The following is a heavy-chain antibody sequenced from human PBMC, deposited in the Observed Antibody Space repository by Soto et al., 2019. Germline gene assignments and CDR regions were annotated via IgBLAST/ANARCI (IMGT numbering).Heavy chain of an antibody. Sequence: QVQLVQSGAEVKRPGSSVKVSCKASGGIFSSYAVTWVRQAPGQGLEWMGGIIPIFATVNYAQKFQGRVTITVDESTSTAYMELSSLRSEDTAVYYCRHYFYGMDVWGQGTTVTVSS. J-gene: IGHJ6*02. CDR3: RHYFYGMDV. CDR2: IIPIFATV. V-gene: IGHV1-69*12. CDR1: GGIFSSYA.